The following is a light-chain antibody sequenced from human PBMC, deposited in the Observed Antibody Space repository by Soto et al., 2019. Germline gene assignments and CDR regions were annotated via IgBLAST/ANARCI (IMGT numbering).Light chain of an antibody. Sequence: EIVLTQSPGTLSLSPGERATLSCRASQSVSSSYLAWYQQKPGQAPRLLIYGASSRATGIPDRFSGSGSGTDFTFTISRLEPEDFAVYYFQQYGSSPTFGQGTKVEIK. CDR1: QSVSSSY. CDR2: GAS. V-gene: IGKV3-20*01. J-gene: IGKJ1*01. CDR3: QQYGSSPT.